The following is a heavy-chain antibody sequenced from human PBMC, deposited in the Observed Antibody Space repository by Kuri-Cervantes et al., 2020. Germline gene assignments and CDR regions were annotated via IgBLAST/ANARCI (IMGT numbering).Heavy chain of an antibody. D-gene: IGHD5-12*01. J-gene: IGHJ6*02. Sequence: ETLSLTCAASGFTVSSNYMSWVRQAPGKGLEWVSVIYSGGSTYYADSVKGRFTISRDNAKNSLYLQMNSLRAEDTAVYYCAREVAWSLDIVGIYYYYGMDVWGQGTTVTVSS. CDR2: IYSGGST. V-gene: IGHV3-53*01. CDR3: AREVAWSLDIVGIYYYYGMDV. CDR1: GFTVSSNY.